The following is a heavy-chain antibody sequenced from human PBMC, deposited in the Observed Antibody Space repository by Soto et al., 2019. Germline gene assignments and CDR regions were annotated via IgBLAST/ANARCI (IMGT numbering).Heavy chain of an antibody. Sequence: ASVKVSCKASGGTFSSYAISWVRQAPGQGLEWMGGIIPIFGTANYAQKFQGRVTITADESTSTAYMELSSLRSEDTAVYYCARGEMATINPVPSRGMDVWGQGTTVTVSS. CDR3: ARGEMATINPVPSRGMDV. D-gene: IGHD5-12*01. CDR2: IIPIFGTA. CDR1: GGTFSSYA. V-gene: IGHV1-69*13. J-gene: IGHJ6*02.